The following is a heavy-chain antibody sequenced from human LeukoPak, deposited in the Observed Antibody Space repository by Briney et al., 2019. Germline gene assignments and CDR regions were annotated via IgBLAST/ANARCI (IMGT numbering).Heavy chain of an antibody. D-gene: IGHD3-22*01. J-gene: IGHJ4*02. V-gene: IGHV4-30-4*01. CDR3: AREARYYDDSSGSHDY. Sequence: SQTLSLTCTVSGGSISSGDFYWSWIRQPPGKGLEWIGYIYYSGSTYYNPSLKSRVTISVDTSKNQFSLKLSSVTAADTAVYYCAREARYYDDSSGSHDYWGQGTLVTVSS. CDR2: IYYSGST. CDR1: GGSISSGDFY.